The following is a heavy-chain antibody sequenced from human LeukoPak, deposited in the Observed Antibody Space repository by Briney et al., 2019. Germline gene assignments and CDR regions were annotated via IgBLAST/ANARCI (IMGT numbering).Heavy chain of an antibody. CDR3: VKGVAARIDY. Sequence: GGSLRLSCSASGFTFSSYAMHWVRQAPGKGLEYVSAINSNGGIIFYADSMKGRFTISRDDSKNTLYLQMSSLRAEDTAIYYCVKGVAARIDYWGQGTLFTVSS. V-gene: IGHV3-64D*09. D-gene: IGHD6-6*01. J-gene: IGHJ4*02. CDR1: GFTFSSYA. CDR2: INSNGGII.